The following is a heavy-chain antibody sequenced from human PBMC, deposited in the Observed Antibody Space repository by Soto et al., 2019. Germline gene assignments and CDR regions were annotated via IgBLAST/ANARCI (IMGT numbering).Heavy chain of an antibody. D-gene: IGHD6-19*01. Sequence: SETLSLTCTVSGGSISSYYWSWIRQPPGKGLEWIGYIYYSGSTNYNPSLKSRVTISVDTSKNQFSLKLSSVTAADTAVYYCAKDREGGWAVNYFDYWGQGTLVTVSS. V-gene: IGHV4-59*01. CDR3: AKDREGGWAVNYFDY. CDR1: GGSISSYY. J-gene: IGHJ4*02. CDR2: IYYSGST.